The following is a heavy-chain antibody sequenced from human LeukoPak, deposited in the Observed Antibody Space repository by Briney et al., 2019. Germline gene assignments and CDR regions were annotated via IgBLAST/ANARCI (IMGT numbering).Heavy chain of an antibody. CDR3: ARDQTEYFDY. J-gene: IGHJ4*02. D-gene: IGHD2-21*02. CDR2: IYYSGST. Sequence: SETLSLTCTVSGGSISSGDYYWSWIRQPPGKGLEWIGCIYYSGSTYYNPSLKSRVTISVDTSKNQFSLKLSSVTAADTAVYYCARDQTEYFDYWGQGTLVTVSS. CDR1: GGSISSGDYY. V-gene: IGHV4-30-4*08.